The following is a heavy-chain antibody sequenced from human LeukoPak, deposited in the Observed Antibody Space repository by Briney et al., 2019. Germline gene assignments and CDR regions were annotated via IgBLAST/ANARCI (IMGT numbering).Heavy chain of an antibody. J-gene: IGHJ4*02. CDR2: IYYSGST. V-gene: IGHV4-39*07. CDR3: ARVHQFAWYYDFWSGYPPSGAQYFDY. CDR1: GGSISSSSYY. D-gene: IGHD3-3*01. Sequence: PSETLSLTCTVSGGSISSSSYYWGWIRQPPGKGLEWIGSIYYSGSTYYNPSLKSRVTISVDTSKNQFSLKLSSVTAADTAVYYCARVHQFAWYYDFWSGYPPSGAQYFDYWGQGTLVTVSS.